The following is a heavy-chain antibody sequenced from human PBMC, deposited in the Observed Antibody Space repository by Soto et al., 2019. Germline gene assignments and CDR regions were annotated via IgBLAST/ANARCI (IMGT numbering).Heavy chain of an antibody. CDR1: GGSLSGYY. V-gene: IGHV4-34*01. D-gene: IGHD1-26*01. CDR3: ARHHVRGRTIAGAAEF. CDR2: INYSGNT. J-gene: IGHJ4*02. Sequence: QVQLQQWGAGLLKPSETLSLTCAVYGGSLSGYYWSWIRQPPGKALEWIGEINYSGNTNYNPSLKSRITISVDTSKNQLFLNLSSVTAADTAMYYCARHHVRGRTIAGAAEFWGQATLVTVSS.